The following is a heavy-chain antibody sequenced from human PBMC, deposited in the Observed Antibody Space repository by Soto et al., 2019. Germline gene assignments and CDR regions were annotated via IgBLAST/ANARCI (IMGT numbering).Heavy chain of an antibody. CDR2: ISESGYGT. J-gene: IGHJ3*01. V-gene: IGHV3-23*01. D-gene: IGHD6-19*01. Sequence: EVQLWESGGGLVQPGGSLGLSCAASGFASSGYAMNWVRQAPGKGLEWVATISESGYGTLYADSVKGRFTISRDNSKNTLTLQMHNLRVEDTAIYYCARRGGSGWGAFDVWGQGTTVAVSS. CDR1: GFASSGYA. CDR3: ARRGGSGWGAFDV.